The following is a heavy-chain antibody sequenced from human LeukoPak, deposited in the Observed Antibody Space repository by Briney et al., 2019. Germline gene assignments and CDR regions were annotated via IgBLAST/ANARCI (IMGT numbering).Heavy chain of an antibody. CDR2: INYSGSP. J-gene: IGHJ4*02. CDR1: GFTVSSNY. D-gene: IGHD3-9*01. V-gene: IGHV4-34*01. Sequence: GSLRLSCAASGFTVSSNYMSWVRQGPGKGLEWIGEINYSGSPNYNPSLKSRVTISVDTSKNQFSLKLGSVTAADRAVYYCARGRGVRYGTKYYFDYWGQGTLVTVSS. CDR3: ARGRGVRYGTKYYFDY.